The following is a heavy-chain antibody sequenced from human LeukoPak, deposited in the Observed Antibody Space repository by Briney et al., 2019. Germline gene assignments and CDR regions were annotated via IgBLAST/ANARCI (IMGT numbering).Heavy chain of an antibody. CDR2: INHSGST. CDR1: GGSFSGYY. Sequence: SETLSLTCAVYGGSFSGYYWSWIRQPPGERLEWIGEINHSGSTNYNPSLKSRVTISVDTSKNQFSLKLSSVTAADTAVYYCARMLKTTLYYYYGMDVWGQGTTVTVSS. CDR3: ARMLKTTLYYYYGMDV. J-gene: IGHJ6*02. D-gene: IGHD4-11*01. V-gene: IGHV4-34*01.